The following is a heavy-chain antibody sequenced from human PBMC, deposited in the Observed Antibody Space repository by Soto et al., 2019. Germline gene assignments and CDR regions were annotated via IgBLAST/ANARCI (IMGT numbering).Heavy chain of an antibody. CDR2: ISYDGSNA. CDR3: AKGEPYYYDSSGYYAYFQH. V-gene: IGHV3-30*18. CDR1: GFTFSIYG. D-gene: IGHD3-22*01. Sequence: QVQLVESGGGVVQPGRSLRLSCAASGFTFSIYGMHWVRQAPGKGLEWVAVISYDGSNAYYADSVKGRFTISRDNSKNTLYLQMNSLRAEDTAVYYCAKGEPYYYDSSGYYAYFQHWGQGTLVTVSS. J-gene: IGHJ1*01.